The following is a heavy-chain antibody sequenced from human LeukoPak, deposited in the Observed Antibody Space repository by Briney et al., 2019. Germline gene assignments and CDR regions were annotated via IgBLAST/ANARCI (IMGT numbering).Heavy chain of an antibody. CDR3: ARQGWFGELSLFDY. Sequence: SETLSRTGTVSGGSISSYYWSWIRQPPGKGLEWIGYIYYSGSTNYNPSLKSRVTISVDTSKNQFSLKLSSVTAADTAVYYCARQGWFGELSLFDYWGQGTLVTVSS. D-gene: IGHD3-10*01. CDR1: GGSISSYY. V-gene: IGHV4-59*08. J-gene: IGHJ4*02. CDR2: IYYSGST.